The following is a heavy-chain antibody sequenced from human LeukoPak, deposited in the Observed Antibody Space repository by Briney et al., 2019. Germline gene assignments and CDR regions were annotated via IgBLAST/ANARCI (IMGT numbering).Heavy chain of an antibody. D-gene: IGHD4/OR15-4a*01. Sequence: ASVKVSCKASGYTFTSYDINWVRQAPGQGLEWMGWISAYNGNTNYAQKLHGRVTMTTDTSTSTAYMELRSLRSDDTAVYYCARDRRAMEANGEDHDYWGQGTLVTVSS. CDR3: ARDRRAMEANGEDHDY. CDR1: GYTFTSYD. V-gene: IGHV1-18*01. J-gene: IGHJ4*02. CDR2: ISAYNGNT.